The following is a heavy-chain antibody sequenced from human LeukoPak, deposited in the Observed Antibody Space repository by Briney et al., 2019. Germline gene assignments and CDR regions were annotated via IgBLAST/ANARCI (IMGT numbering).Heavy chain of an antibody. D-gene: IGHD3-22*01. CDR3: ARARRLVITLYYYDMDV. CDR1: GYTFTSYA. V-gene: IGHV7-4-1*02. CDR2: INTNTGNP. Sequence: ASVKVSCKASGYTFTSYAMNWVRQAPGQGLEWMGWINTNTGNPTYAQGFTGRFVFSLDTSVSTAYLQISSLKAEDTAVYYCARARRLVITLYYYDMDVWGQGTTVTVSS. J-gene: IGHJ6*02.